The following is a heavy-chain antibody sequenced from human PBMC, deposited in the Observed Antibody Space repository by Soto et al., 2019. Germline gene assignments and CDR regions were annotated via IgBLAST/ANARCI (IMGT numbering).Heavy chain of an antibody. V-gene: IGHV5-10-1*01. CDR2: IDPSDSYT. D-gene: IGHD6-19*01. CDR3: ARHIGAVAGYYYYYGMDV. J-gene: IGHJ6*02. Sequence: GESLKISCKGSGYSFTSYWISWVRQMPGKGLEWMGRIDPSDSYTNYSPSFQGHVTISADKSISTAYLQWSSLKASDTAMYYWARHIGAVAGYYYYYGMDVWGQGTTVTVSS. CDR1: GYSFTSYW.